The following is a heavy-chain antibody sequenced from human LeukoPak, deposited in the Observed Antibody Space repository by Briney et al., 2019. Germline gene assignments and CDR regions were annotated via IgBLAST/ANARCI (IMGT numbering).Heavy chain of an antibody. CDR2: IYYSGST. CDR3: ARAAIGSNSEFDY. V-gene: IGHV4-59*01. D-gene: IGHD4-23*01. CDR1: GGSINNYY. J-gene: IGHJ4*02. Sequence: SETLSLTCTVSGGSINNYYWSWIRQPPGKGLEWIGYIYYSGSTDYNPSLKSRVPISIDAPKNQFSLRLRSVTAADTAVYYCARAAIGSNSEFDYWGQGTLVTVSS.